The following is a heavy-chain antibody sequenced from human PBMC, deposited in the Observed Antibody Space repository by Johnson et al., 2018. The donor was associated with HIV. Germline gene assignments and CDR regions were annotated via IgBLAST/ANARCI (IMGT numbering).Heavy chain of an antibody. CDR3: AKKGNVGSWDLDAFDI. D-gene: IGHD1-26*01. CDR2: INNSGGGT. Sequence: VQLVESGGGVVQPGRSLRLSCAASGFTVSSNYMSWVRQAPGKGLEWVSVINNSGGGTYYADSVRGQFTISRDNSKNTLYLQMNSLRAEDTAIYYCAKKGNVGSWDLDAFDIWGQGTMVTVSS. J-gene: IGHJ3*02. CDR1: GFTVSSNY. V-gene: IGHV3-23*04.